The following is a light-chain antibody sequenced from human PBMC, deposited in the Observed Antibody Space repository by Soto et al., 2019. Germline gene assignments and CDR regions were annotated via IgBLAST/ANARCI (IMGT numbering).Light chain of an antibody. CDR1: QAISKY. CDR3: QKYNSAPWT. Sequence: DIQMTQSPSSLSASVGDRVTITCRASQAISKYLAGYQQKPGKVPKLLIYAASTLHSGVPSRFSGSGSGTDFSLTISSLQPEDVGSYYCQKYNSAPWTFGQGNKVEIK. J-gene: IGKJ1*01. CDR2: AAS. V-gene: IGKV1-27*01.